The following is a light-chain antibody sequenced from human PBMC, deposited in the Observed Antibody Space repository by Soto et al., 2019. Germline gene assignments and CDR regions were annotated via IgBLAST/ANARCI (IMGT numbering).Light chain of an antibody. Sequence: QSVLTQPPSASGTPGQRVTISCSGTNSNIGSNFVYWYQHLPGTTPKLLVFSYNQRPSGVPDRFSGSKFGSSASLAISGRRSEEGAYYYWPVGDDSLSGGVLGGGTTLPAL. V-gene: IGLV1-47*02. CDR2: SYN. CDR3: PVGDDSLSGGV. J-gene: IGLJ3*02. CDR1: NSNIGSNF.